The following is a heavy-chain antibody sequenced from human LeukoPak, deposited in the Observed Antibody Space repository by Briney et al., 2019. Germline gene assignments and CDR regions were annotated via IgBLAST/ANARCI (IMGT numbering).Heavy chain of an antibody. CDR1: GFIFSDYY. CDR2: ISSSSNNI. CDR3: ARSQWNPGKTTQTT. D-gene: IGHD1-1*01. J-gene: IGHJ5*02. Sequence: GSLRLSCAGSGFIFSDYYMSWIRQAPGKGLEWVSYISSSSNNIYYADSVKGRFTISRDNAKNSLYLQINSLRAEDTAVYYCARSQWNPGKTTQTTWGQGTLVTVSS. V-gene: IGHV3-11*01.